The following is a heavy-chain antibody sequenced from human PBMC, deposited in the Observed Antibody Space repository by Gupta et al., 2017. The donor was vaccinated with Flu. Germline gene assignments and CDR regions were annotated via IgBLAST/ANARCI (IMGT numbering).Heavy chain of an antibody. Sequence: EVQLVESGGGLVKPGGSLRLSCSTSGFTFSGAWMTWVRQAPGKGLEWVGRARSKSDGGIREYAAPVKGRFTISRDDSKNTLHLQMNSLKTEDTAVYFCARATPPVIDYWGQGTLVTVSS. CDR1: GFTFSGAW. CDR3: ARATPPVIDY. CDR2: ARSKSDGGIR. J-gene: IGHJ4*02. V-gene: IGHV3-15*01.